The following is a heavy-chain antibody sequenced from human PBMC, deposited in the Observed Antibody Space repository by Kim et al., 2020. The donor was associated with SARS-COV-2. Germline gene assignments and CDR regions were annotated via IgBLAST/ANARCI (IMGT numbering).Heavy chain of an antibody. Sequence: PSSKRQIPISGDTSKNQYSLKLSSVTAADTAVYYCARRLAARVGRGAFDYWGQGTLVTVSS. J-gene: IGHJ4*02. D-gene: IGHD5-18*01. CDR3: ARRLAARVGRGAFDY. V-gene: IGHV4-39*01.